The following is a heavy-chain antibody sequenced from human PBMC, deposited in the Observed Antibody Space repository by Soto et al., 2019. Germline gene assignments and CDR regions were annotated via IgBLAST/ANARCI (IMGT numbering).Heavy chain of an antibody. J-gene: IGHJ4*02. D-gene: IGHD5-12*01. Sequence: EVKLLESGGGLVQPGGSLRLSCAASGFTFSRYAMTWVRQAPGKGLEWVSTIIDSGSRTYYTDSVKGRFTISRDNSNNTLFVQMNSLRVEDTAVYYCVKTEGIYSGYDVDHWGQGTRVTVSS. CDR3: VKTEGIYSGYDVDH. CDR1: GFTFSRYA. V-gene: IGHV3-23*01. CDR2: IIDSGSRT.